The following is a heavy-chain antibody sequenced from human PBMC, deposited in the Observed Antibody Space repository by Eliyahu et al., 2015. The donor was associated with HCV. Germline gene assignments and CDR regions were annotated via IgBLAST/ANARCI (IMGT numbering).Heavy chain of an antibody. J-gene: IGHJ6*03. D-gene: IGHD3-10*01. CDR3: TTGAPGGFDYYLDV. Sequence: EVQLVESGGGLVXPGGSLRLSCAXXGFTFXXXWMXWVRQAPGKGXVWIGRIKSKTDGGTTDYAAPVKGRFTISRDDSKSTLYLQMNSLKTEDTAVYYCTTGAPGGFDYYLDVWGQGTTVTVSS. CDR1: GFTFXXXW. CDR2: IKSKTDGGTT. V-gene: IGHV3-15*01.